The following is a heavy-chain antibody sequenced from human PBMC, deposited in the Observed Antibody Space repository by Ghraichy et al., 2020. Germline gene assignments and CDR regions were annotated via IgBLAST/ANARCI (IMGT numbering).Heavy chain of an antibody. CDR3: ARMGRYYDSSGYPYTPFDY. CDR2: ITAGGGST. Sequence: GALRLSCAASGFSFSIYAMSWVRQAPGKGLEWVSGITAGGGSTYYADSVKGRFTISRDNSKNTLFLQMNSLRAEDTAIYYCARMGRYYDSSGYPYTPFDYWGQGTLVTVSS. J-gene: IGHJ4*02. V-gene: IGHV3-23*01. CDR1: GFSFSIYA. D-gene: IGHD3-22*01.